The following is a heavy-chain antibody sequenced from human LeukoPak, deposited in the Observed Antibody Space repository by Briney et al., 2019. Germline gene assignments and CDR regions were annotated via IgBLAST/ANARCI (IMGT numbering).Heavy chain of an antibody. J-gene: IGHJ4*02. Sequence: GGSLRLSCAASGFTFSSYPMHWVRQAPGKGLEWVALISYDGTHKYYADSVKGRFTISRDNSKNTLYLLMNSLRVEDTAVHFCARVLYDSSGYYIDYWGQGTLVTVSS. V-gene: IGHV3-30*04. CDR2: ISYDGTHK. CDR3: ARVLYDSSGYYIDY. D-gene: IGHD3-22*01. CDR1: GFTFSSYP.